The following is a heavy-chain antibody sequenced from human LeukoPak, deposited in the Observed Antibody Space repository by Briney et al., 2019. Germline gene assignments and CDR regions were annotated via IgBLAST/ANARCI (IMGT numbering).Heavy chain of an antibody. CDR3: AREPAEWNWESVALFDP. CDR2: IYYSGST. CDR1: GFTFSSYA. Sequence: GSLRLSCAASGFTFSSYAMHWVRQPPGKGLEWIGSIYYSGSTYYNPSLKSRVTISVDTSKNQFSLKLSSVTAADTAVYYCAREPAEWNWESVALFDPWGQGTLVTVSS. J-gene: IGHJ5*02. D-gene: IGHD1-7*01. V-gene: IGHV4-39*07.